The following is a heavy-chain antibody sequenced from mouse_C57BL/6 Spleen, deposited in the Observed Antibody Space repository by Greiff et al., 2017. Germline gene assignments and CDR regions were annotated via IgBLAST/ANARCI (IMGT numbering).Heavy chain of an antibody. V-gene: IGHV2-4*01. CDR1: GFSLTSYG. CDR2: IWSGGST. D-gene: IGHD2-14*01. Sequence: VQLQQSGPGLVQPSQSLSITCTASGFSLTSYGVHWVRQPPGKGLEWLGVIWSGGSTDYNAAFISRLSISKDNSKSQVFFKMNSLQADDTAIYYCAQGEYDDVFDVWGTGTTVTVSS. CDR3: AQGEYDDVFDV. J-gene: IGHJ1*03.